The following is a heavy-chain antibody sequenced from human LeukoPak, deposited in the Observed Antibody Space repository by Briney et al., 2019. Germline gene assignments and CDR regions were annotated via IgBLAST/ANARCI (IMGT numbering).Heavy chain of an antibody. CDR1: GFIFSNYA. CDR2: ITGSGGDS. Sequence: GGSLRLSCKASGFIFSNYAMSWVRQAPGKGLEWVSIITGSGGDSYYTDSVKGRFTLSRDNSKNTLFLQMNSLRAEDTAVYFCAKKSLWSGPFDYWGQGTLVTVSS. V-gene: IGHV3-23*01. J-gene: IGHJ4*02. CDR3: AKKSLWSGPFDY. D-gene: IGHD3-3*01.